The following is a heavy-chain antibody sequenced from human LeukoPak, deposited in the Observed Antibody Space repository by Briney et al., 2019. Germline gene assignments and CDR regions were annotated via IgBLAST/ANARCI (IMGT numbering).Heavy chain of an antibody. CDR3: ASTTPYYDFWSGSHAFDI. J-gene: IGHJ3*02. CDR2: ISSSSSTI. CDR1: GSTFSSYS. V-gene: IGHV3-48*04. D-gene: IGHD3-3*01. Sequence: GGSLRLSCAASGSTFSSYSMNWVRQAPGKGLEWVSYISSSSSTIYYADSVKGRFTISRDNAKNSLYLQMNSLRAEDTAVYYCASTTPYYDFWSGSHAFDIWGQGTMVTVSS.